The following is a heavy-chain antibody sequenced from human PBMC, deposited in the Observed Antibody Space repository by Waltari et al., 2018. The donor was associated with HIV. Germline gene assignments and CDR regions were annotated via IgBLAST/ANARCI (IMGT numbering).Heavy chain of an antibody. CDR1: GYTLPELS. V-gene: IGHV1-24*01. D-gene: IGHD3-22*01. Sequence: QVQLVQSGAEVKKPGASVKVSCKVSGYTLPELSMHWVRQAPGKGLEWMGGFDPEDGETIYAQKFQGRVTMTEDTSTDTAYMELSSLRSEDTAVYYCATQGPHPNNYYDTQGAFDIWGQGTMVTVSS. CDR3: ATQGPHPNNYYDTQGAFDI. CDR2: FDPEDGET. J-gene: IGHJ3*02.